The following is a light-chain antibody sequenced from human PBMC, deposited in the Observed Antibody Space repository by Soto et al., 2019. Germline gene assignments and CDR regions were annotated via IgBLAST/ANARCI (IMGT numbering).Light chain of an antibody. CDR1: QSIHTN. CDR3: QQYHNWPRT. CDR2: GAS. Sequence: ETVMTQSEAILSVSRGERATLACRASQSIHTNLAWYHQKPGQPPRLLIYGASTRVTGIPTRFSGSGAGTEFTLPISSLQSEDFAVYYFQQYHNWPRTFGPGTKVEIK. J-gene: IGKJ1*01. V-gene: IGKV3-15*01.